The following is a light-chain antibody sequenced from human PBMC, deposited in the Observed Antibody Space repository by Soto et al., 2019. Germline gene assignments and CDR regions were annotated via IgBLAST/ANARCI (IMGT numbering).Light chain of an antibody. CDR2: SNT. J-gene: IGLJ1*01. CDR1: SSNIGSNT. V-gene: IGLV1-44*01. CDR3: AAWDDSLNVYV. Sequence: QPVLTQPPSASGTPGQRVTISCSGSSSNIGSNTVNWYQHLPGTAPKLLIYSNTQRPSGVPDRFSGSTSGTSASLAISGLQSEDEADYYCAAWDDSLNVYVFGTGTKVTVL.